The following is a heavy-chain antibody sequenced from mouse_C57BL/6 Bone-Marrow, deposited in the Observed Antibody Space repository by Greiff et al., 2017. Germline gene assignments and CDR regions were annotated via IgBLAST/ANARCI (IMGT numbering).Heavy chain of an antibody. J-gene: IGHJ2*01. CDR1: GYTFTSYG. CDR3: ARDSSCYPFDY. Sequence: QVQLQQSGAELARPGASVKLSCKASGYTFTSYGISWVKQRTGPGLEWIGEIYPRSGNTYYNEKFKGKATLTADKSSTTAYMELRSLTSQHSVPYLCARDSSCYPFDYWGQGTTRTGSS. V-gene: IGHV1-81*01. D-gene: IGHD3-2*02. CDR2: IYPRSGNT.